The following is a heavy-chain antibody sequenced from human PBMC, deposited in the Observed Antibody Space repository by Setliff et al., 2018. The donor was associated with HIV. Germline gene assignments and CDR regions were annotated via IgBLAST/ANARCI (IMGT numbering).Heavy chain of an antibody. CDR3: ARCNSSGPRYGFDI. J-gene: IGHJ3*02. CDR1: GYNFGFYG. D-gene: IGHD6-19*01. CDR2: VNEDNGDR. V-gene: IGHV1-18*01. Sequence: SVKVSCKASGYNFGFYGISWVRQAPGQGLEWMGWVNEDNGDRNFAPSVQGRIALTTDTSTNTAYMELTNLRSDDTAVYYCARCNSSGPRYGFDIWGQGTMVTVSS.